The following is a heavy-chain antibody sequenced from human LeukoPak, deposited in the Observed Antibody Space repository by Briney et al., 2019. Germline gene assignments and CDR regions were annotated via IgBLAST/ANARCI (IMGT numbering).Heavy chain of an antibody. CDR3: AREDGYNGRVYFDY. CDR2: INPNSGGT. J-gene: IGHJ4*02. V-gene: IGHV1-2*02. D-gene: IGHD5-24*01. CDR1: GYTFTGYY. Sequence: ASVKVSCKASGYTFTGYYMHWVRQAPGQGLEWMGWINPNSGGTNYAQKFQGRVTMTRDTSISTAYMELSRLRSDDTAVYYCAREDGYNGRVYFDYWGQGTLVTVSS.